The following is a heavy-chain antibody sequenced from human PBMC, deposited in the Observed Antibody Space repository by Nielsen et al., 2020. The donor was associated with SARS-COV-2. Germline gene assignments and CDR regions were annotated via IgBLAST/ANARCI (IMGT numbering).Heavy chain of an antibody. CDR1: GFTFSDHY. CDR2: ITNTGAE. CDR3: ARGPGIAAEVY. Sequence: GESLKISCAASGFTFSDHYMTWIRQTPGKGLEWISYITNTGAEYYADSVKGRFTISRDNAKNSLYLQMNSLRAEDTAVYYCARGPGIAAEVYWGQGTLVTVSS. J-gene: IGHJ4*02. V-gene: IGHV3-69-1*01. D-gene: IGHD6-13*01.